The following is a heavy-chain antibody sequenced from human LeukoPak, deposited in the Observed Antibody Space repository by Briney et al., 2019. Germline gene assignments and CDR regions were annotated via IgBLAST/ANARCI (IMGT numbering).Heavy chain of an antibody. CDR1: GGTFSSYA. D-gene: IGHD3-3*01. Sequence: SVKVSCKASGGTFSSYAISWVRQVPGQGLEWMGGIIPIFGTANYAQKFQGRVTITADESTSTAYMELSSLRSEDTAVYYCATGYYDFWSGYPQEYYYYYMDVWGKGTTVTVSS. J-gene: IGHJ6*03. CDR3: ATGYYDFWSGYPQEYYYYYMDV. V-gene: IGHV1-69*13. CDR2: IIPIFGTA.